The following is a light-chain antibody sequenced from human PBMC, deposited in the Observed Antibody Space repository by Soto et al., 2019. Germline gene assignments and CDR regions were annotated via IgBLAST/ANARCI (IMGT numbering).Light chain of an antibody. J-gene: IGLJ1*01. CDR2: YDS. CDR3: QVWDIMTDNYV. CDR1: NIGDKR. Sequence: SYELTQPPSVSVAPEKTTTITCGGNNIGDKRVHWYRQKSGQAPVLLISYDSDRPSGIPERVSGYNSVNTCTLTISRVEAGDEADYYCQVWDIMTDNYVFGGGTKLTVL. V-gene: IGLV3-21*04.